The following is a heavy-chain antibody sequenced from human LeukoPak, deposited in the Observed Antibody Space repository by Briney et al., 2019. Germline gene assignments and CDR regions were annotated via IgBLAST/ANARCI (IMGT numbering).Heavy chain of an antibody. V-gene: IGHV1-69*05. J-gene: IGHJ4*02. CDR1: GGTFSSYA. D-gene: IGHD3-3*01. CDR3: ARAGLHFPRDDFWSGYADPYYFDY. CDR2: IIPIFGTA. Sequence: GASVKVSCKASGGTFSSYAISWARQAPGQGLEWMGGIIPIFGTANYAQKFQGRVTITTDESTSTAYMELSSLRSEDTAVYYCARAGLHFPRDDFWSGYADPYYFDYWGQGTPVTVSS.